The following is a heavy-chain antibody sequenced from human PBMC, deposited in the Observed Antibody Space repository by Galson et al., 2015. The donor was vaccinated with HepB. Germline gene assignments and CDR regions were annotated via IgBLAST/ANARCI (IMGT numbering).Heavy chain of an antibody. J-gene: IGHJ4*02. V-gene: IGHV3-30*04. D-gene: IGHD2-2*01. CDR1: GFTFSGYA. CDR2: ISCDGSNK. CDR3: AIAPHCSSTSCRDY. Sequence: SLRLSCAASGFTFSGYAMHWVRQAPGKGLEWVAVISCDGSNKYYADSVKGRFTISRDNSKNTLYLQMNSLRAEDTAVYYCAIAPHCSSTSCRDYWGQGTLVTVSS.